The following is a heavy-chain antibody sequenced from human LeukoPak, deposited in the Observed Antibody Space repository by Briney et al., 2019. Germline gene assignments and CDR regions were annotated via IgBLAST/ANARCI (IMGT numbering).Heavy chain of an antibody. CDR3: TRGSSGRRDN. D-gene: IGHD6-19*01. V-gene: IGHV1-8*01. J-gene: IGHJ4*02. CDR2: MNPNSGNT. CDR1: GYTFTSCD. Sequence: GASVTVSCKASGYTFTSCDINWVRQATGQGLEWMGWMNPNSGNTVYGQSFQGRITMTRDISIGTAYMELSNLTSEDTAIYYCTRGSSGRRDNWGQGTLVTVSA.